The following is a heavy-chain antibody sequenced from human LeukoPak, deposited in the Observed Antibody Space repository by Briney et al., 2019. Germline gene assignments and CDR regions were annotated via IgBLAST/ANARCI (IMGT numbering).Heavy chain of an antibody. D-gene: IGHD6-13*01. CDR3: ASSRRIAEYGMDV. J-gene: IGHJ6*02. CDR2: IYYSGST. Sequence: ASETLSLTCTVSGGSISSYYWSWIRQPSGKGLEWIGYIYYSGSTNYNPSLKSRVTISVDTSKNQFSLKLSSVTAADTAVYYCASSRRIAEYGMDVWGQGTTVTVSS. CDR1: GGSISSYY. V-gene: IGHV4-59*01.